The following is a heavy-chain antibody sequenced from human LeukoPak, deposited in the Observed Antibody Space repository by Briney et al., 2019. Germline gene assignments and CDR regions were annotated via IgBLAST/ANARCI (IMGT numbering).Heavy chain of an antibody. Sequence: GGSLRLSCAASGFTFSSYSMNWVRQAPGEGLEWVSSISSSSSYIYYADSVKGRFTISRDNAKNSLYVQMNSLRAEDTAVYYCAKGGGSMVQGVNPFDYWGQGTLVTVSS. J-gene: IGHJ4*02. CDR2: ISSSSSYI. CDR3: AKGGGSMVQGVNPFDY. CDR1: GFTFSSYS. D-gene: IGHD3-10*01. V-gene: IGHV3-21*01.